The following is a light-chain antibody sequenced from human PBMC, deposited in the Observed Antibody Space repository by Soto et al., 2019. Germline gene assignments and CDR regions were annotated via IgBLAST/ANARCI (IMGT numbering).Light chain of an antibody. CDR2: GAS. Sequence: DIHLTQSPSFLSASVGDRVTITCRASQGIASSLAWYQQKAGKAPKLLIYGASTLETGVPSRFSGSGPGTEFTLTISSLQPEDFGIYYCQQFNSYPITFGGGTKVEIK. V-gene: IGKV1-9*01. J-gene: IGKJ4*01. CDR1: QGIASS. CDR3: QQFNSYPIT.